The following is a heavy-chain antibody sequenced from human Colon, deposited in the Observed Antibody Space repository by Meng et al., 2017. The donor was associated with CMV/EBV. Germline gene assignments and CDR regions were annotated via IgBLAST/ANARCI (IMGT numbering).Heavy chain of an antibody. CDR1: GYIFTTFG. V-gene: IGHV1-18*01. CDR3: VRSLDDASGQFRDY. CDR2: ISPYSGHT. J-gene: IGHJ4*02. D-gene: IGHD3-3*01. Sequence: ASVKVSCKASGYIFTTFGISWVRQAPGQGPEWMGRISPYSGHTNSAPKFQGRITLTTDTSTSTAYMDLRSLRSDDTAVYYCVRSLDDASGQFRDYWGQGTLVTVSS.